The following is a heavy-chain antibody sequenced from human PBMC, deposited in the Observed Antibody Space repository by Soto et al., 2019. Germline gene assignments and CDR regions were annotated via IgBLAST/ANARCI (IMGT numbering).Heavy chain of an antibody. CDR3: ATAPLNTWGCFAP. J-gene: IGHJ5*02. D-gene: IGHD1-26*01. Sequence: QVQLVQSGAEVKKPGASVRVSCKVSGNTLNELSMHWVRQAPGKGLEWMGGFDPEAGETIYAQKCQGRVTMTEDTSTDTAYMELSSLRSEDTAVYYCATAPLNTWGCFAPWGQGTLVTVSS. CDR2: FDPEAGET. CDR1: GNTLNELS. V-gene: IGHV1-24*01.